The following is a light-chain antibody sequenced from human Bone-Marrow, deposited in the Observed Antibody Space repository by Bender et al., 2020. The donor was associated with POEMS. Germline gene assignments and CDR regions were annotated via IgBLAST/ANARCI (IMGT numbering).Light chain of an antibody. V-gene: IGLV3-1*01. Sequence: SYELTQPPSVSVSPGQTATITCSGEKLGEEYACWYQQKPGQSPVVVIYQDTKRPSGIPERFSGSTSGNTASLTISGLQAEDEADYYCSSYTSSSTLYVFGTGTKVTVL. CDR2: QDT. CDR3: SSYTSSSTLYV. J-gene: IGLJ1*01. CDR1: KLGEEY.